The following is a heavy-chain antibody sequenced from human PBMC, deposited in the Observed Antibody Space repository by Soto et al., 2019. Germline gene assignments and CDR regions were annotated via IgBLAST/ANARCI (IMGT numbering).Heavy chain of an antibody. V-gene: IGHV3-53*01. Sequence: GGSLRLSCAASGCTVSTNYMSWVRQAPGKGLEWVSVIYIGGNTYYADSVKGRFTISRDNSKNTLYLQMNSLRAEDTAVYYCAREFGGYYSFDYWGQGTLVTVSS. CDR2: IYIGGNT. CDR3: AREFGGYYSFDY. D-gene: IGHD3-22*01. CDR1: GCTVSTNY. J-gene: IGHJ4*02.